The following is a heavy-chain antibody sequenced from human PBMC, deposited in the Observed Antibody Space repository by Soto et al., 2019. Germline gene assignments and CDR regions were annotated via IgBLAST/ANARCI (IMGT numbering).Heavy chain of an antibody. Sequence: ASVKVSCKASGYTFTSYAMHCVRQAPGQRLEWMGWIKAGNGDTKYSQKFQGRVTIARDTSASTVYMELSSLRSEDTAVYYCARDGIGVSGDYSDYWGQGTQVTVSS. D-gene: IGHD6-19*01. CDR3: ARDGIGVSGDYSDY. V-gene: IGHV1-3*01. CDR2: IKAGNGDT. J-gene: IGHJ4*02. CDR1: GYTFTSYA.